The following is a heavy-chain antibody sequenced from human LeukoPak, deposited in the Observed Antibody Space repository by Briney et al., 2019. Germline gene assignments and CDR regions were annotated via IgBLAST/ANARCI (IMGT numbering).Heavy chain of an antibody. Sequence: SETLSLTCAVYGGSFSGYYWSWIRQPPGKGLEWIGEINHSGSTNYNPSLKSRVTISVDTSKNQFSLKLSSVTAADTAVYYCASKGDYDRRDDGPHRFDTWGEGTLVTVSS. V-gene: IGHV4-34*01. J-gene: IGHJ5*02. CDR3: ASKGDYDRRDDGPHRFDT. CDR1: GGSFSGYY. D-gene: IGHD3-22*01. CDR2: INHSGST.